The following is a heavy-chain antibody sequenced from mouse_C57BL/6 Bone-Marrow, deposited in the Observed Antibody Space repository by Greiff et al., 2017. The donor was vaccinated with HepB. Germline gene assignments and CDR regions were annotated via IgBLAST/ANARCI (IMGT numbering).Heavy chain of an antibody. CDR3: ARATTVVATDYAMDY. CDR2: ISYDGSN. V-gene: IGHV3-6*01. Sequence: EVKLMESGPGLVKPSQSLSLTCSVTGYSITSGYYWNWIRQFPGNKLEWMGYISYDGSNNYNPSLKNRISITRDTSKNQFFLKLNSVTTEDTATYYCARATTVVATDYAMDYWGQGTSVTVSS. D-gene: IGHD1-1*01. CDR1: GYSITSGYY. J-gene: IGHJ4*01.